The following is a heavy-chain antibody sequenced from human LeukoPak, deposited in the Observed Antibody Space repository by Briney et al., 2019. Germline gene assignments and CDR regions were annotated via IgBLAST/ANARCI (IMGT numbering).Heavy chain of an antibody. CDR1: GFTFSIYA. D-gene: IGHD2-15*01. J-gene: IGHJ4*02. CDR3: AKDLETYCSGGSCYSGFDY. CDR2: ISDSGGGST. Sequence: TGGSLRLSCAASGFTFSIYAMSWVRQAPGKGLEWASTISDSGGGSTYYADSVKGRFTISRDNSKNTLYLQMNSLRAEDTAIYYCAKDLETYCSGGSCYSGFDYWGQGTLVTVSS. V-gene: IGHV3-23*01.